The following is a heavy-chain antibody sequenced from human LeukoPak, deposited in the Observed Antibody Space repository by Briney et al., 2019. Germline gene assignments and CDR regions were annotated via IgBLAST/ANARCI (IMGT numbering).Heavy chain of an antibody. J-gene: IGHJ3*02. CDR2: IYYSGST. CDR3: ARHAGYCSSTSCYTPGAFDI. V-gene: IGHV4-59*08. D-gene: IGHD2-2*02. CDR1: GGSFSDYY. Sequence: KPSETLSLTCAVYGGSFSDYYWSWVRQPPGKGLEWIGYIYYSGSTNYNPSLKSRVTISVDTSKNQFSLKLSSVTAADTAVYYCARHAGYCSSTSCYTPGAFDIWGQGTMVTVSS.